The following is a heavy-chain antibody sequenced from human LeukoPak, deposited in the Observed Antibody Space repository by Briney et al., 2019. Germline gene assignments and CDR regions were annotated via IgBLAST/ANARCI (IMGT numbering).Heavy chain of an antibody. V-gene: IGHV3-66*03. CDR1: GFSVSNYY. J-gene: IGHJ5*02. D-gene: IGHD3-16*01. Sequence: GGSLRLSCALSGFSVSNYYMSWVRQAPGKGLEWVSLIRDSGETFYADSVKGRFTISRDNSKNTMYLQMNWLRVEDTAVYFCARDRAATQAWVEFDPWGQGTLVTVSS. CDR3: ARDRAATQAWVEFDP. CDR2: IRDSGET.